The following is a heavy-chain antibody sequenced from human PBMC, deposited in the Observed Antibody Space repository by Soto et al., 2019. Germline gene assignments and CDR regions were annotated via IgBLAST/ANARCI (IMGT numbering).Heavy chain of an antibody. CDR2: ISAYNGNT. D-gene: IGHD7-27*01. V-gene: IGHV1-18*01. J-gene: IGHJ6*03. CDR3: ARAPPPPLTGHPFGYMDV. CDR1: GYTFTSYG. Sequence: ASVKVSCKASGYTFTSYGISWVRQAPGQGLEWMGWISAYNGNTNYAQKLQGRVTMTTDTSTSTAYMELRSLRSDDTAVYYCARAPPPPLTGHPFGYMDVWGKGTTVTVSS.